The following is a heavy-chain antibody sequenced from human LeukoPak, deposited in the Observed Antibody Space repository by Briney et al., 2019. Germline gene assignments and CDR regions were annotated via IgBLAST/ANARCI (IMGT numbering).Heavy chain of an antibody. CDR2: ISGSGGST. D-gene: IGHD5-18*01. CDR1: GFTFSSYA. V-gene: IGHV3-23*01. CDR3: AKGRIQLWFVDAFDI. J-gene: IGHJ3*02. Sequence: TGGSLRLSCAASGFTFSSYAMSWVRQAPGKGLEWVSAISGSGGSTYYADSVKGRFTISRDNSKNTLYLQMNSLRAEDTAVYYCAKGRIQLWFVDAFDIWGQGTMVTVSS.